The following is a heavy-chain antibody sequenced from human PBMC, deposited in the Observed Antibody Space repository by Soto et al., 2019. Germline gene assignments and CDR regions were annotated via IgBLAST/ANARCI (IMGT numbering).Heavy chain of an antibody. CDR2: ISHSGTS. CDR3: ASVVLSRTRGACDA. D-gene: IGHD3-16*02. J-gene: IGHJ3*01. Sequence: QVQLQESGPGLVKPSGTLSLTCAVSGGSISSSHWWTWVRQSPGKGLEYIGEISHSGTSNSNPSLKSRVTLSVDRAKNHFSLTLTSVTAADTAVYYCASVVLSRTRGACDAWGQGTPVSVSS. CDR1: GGSISSSHW. V-gene: IGHV4-4*02.